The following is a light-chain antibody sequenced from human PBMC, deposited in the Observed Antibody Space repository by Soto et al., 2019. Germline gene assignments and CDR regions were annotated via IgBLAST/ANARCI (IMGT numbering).Light chain of an antibody. CDR2: GNN. CDR3: QSYDSGLSFV. V-gene: IGLV1-40*01. CDR1: SSNIGARYD. Sequence: QSVLTQPPSVSGAPGQRVTISCTGSSSNIGARYDVHWYQQLPGTAPRLLISGNNNRPSGVPDRFSGSKSGTSASLVITGLQAEDEADYYCQSYDSGLSFVFGGGTKVTVL. J-gene: IGLJ3*02.